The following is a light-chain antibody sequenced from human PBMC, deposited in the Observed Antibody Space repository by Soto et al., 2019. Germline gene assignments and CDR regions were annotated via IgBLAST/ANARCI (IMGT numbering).Light chain of an antibody. J-gene: IGLJ2*01. Sequence: QSVLTQPRSVSGSPGQSVTISCTGTSSDIGGYNYVSWYQQHPGKAPKLIIYDVSKRPSGVPDRFSGSKSGNTASLTISGLQDDDEADYYCCSYAGSYTEVFGGGTKLTVL. CDR2: DVS. V-gene: IGLV2-11*01. CDR1: SSDIGGYNY. CDR3: CSYAGSYTEV.